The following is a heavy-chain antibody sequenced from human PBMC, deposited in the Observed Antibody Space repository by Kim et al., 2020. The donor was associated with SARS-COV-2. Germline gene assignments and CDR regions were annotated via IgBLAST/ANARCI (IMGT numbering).Heavy chain of an antibody. CDR3: GRSSVGGKHGGFD. V-gene: IGHV5-10-1*01. CDR2: IDPSDSYT. J-gene: IGHJ4*02. CDR1: GYTFSSYW. Sequence: GESLKISCKGSGYTFSSYWITWVRQMPGKGLEWMGRIDPSDSYTNYSPSFQGHVTISADKSISTAYLQWSSLKASDTAMYYCGRSSVGGKHGGFDWGQGTLVTVSS. D-gene: IGHD2-15*01.